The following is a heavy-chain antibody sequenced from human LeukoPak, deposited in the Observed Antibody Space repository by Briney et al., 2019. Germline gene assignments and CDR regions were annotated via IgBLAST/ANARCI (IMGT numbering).Heavy chain of an antibody. CDR2: MYDSGGTT. CDR3: AKNRQQWLVRPANFDY. Sequence: GGSLRLSCAASGFTFSSYRMHWVRQSPGKGLEWVAGMYDSGGTTSYTWYAGSVKGRFTISRDKFKNTLYLQMNSLRAEDTAVYYCAKNRQQWLVRPANFDYWGQGILVAVSS. V-gene: IGHV3-23*01. CDR1: GFTFSSYR. D-gene: IGHD6-19*01. J-gene: IGHJ4*02.